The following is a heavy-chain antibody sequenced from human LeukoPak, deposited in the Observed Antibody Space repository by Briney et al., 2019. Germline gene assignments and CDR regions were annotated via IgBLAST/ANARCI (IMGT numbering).Heavy chain of an antibody. D-gene: IGHD3-10*01. J-gene: IGHJ6*03. CDR2: ISGSANTI. CDR3: AKAGRGGAITMIRGVKGDYYYMDV. V-gene: IGHV3-48*03. CDR1: GVTFESYE. Sequence: GGSLRVSCAVTGVTFESYEMNWVRQAPGKGLEWVSFISGSANTIYYAASVKGRFTTSRDNARNSLSLQMTSLRAVDTAVYYCAKAGRGGAITMIRGVKGDYYYMDVWGKGTSVTISS.